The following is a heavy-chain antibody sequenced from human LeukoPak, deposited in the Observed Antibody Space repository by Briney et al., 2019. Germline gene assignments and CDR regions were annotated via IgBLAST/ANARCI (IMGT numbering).Heavy chain of an antibody. D-gene: IGHD2-2*01. V-gene: IGHV3-23*01. CDR2: ISGSGGST. CDR1: GFTFSSYA. Sequence: GGSLRLSCAASGFTFSSYAMSWVRQAPGKGLEWVSAISGSGGSTYYADSVKGRFTISRDNSKSTLYLQMNSLRAEDTAVYYCAKAYCSSTSCYPGDYWGQGTLVTVSS. CDR3: AKAYCSSTSCYPGDY. J-gene: IGHJ4*02.